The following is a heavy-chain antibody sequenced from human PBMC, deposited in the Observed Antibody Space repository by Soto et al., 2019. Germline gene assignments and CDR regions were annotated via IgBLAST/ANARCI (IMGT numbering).Heavy chain of an antibody. D-gene: IGHD6-19*01. CDR1: GGTFSSYA. Sequence: QVQLVQSGAEVKKPGSSVNVSCKASGGTFSSYAISWVRQAPGQGLEWMGGIIPIFGTANYAQKFQGRVTITADESTRPAYMELSSLRSEDTAVYYCARSRAPRGVLREAVAGPYGMDVWGQGTTVTVSS. CDR2: IIPIFGTA. J-gene: IGHJ6*02. V-gene: IGHV1-69*01. CDR3: ARSRAPRGVLREAVAGPYGMDV.